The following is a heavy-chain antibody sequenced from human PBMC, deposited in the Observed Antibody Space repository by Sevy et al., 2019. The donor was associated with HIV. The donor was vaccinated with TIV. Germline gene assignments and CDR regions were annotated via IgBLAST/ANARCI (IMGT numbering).Heavy chain of an antibody. J-gene: IGHJ4*02. V-gene: IGHV3-7*01. Sequence: GGSLRLSYAASGFSLNSFWMSWVRQTPGKGLEWVANINQNGSVTYYVDSVKGRFTISRDNSRNLLYLQMTSLRVEDTALYYCVRAVATNGSFWGQGTLVTVSS. CDR3: VRAVATNGSF. CDR1: GFSLNSFW. D-gene: IGHD2-15*01. CDR2: INQNGSVT.